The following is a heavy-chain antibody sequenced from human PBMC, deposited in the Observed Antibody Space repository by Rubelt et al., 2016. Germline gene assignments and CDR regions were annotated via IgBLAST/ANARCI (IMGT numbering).Heavy chain of an antibody. V-gene: IGHV4-34*01. CDR3: ARIGRGYSYAWGY. D-gene: IGHD5-18*01. CDR2: IYRSGTT. J-gene: IGHJ4*02. Sequence: QVQLQQWGAGLLKPSETLSLTCAVYGGSFSGYYWSWIRQPPGKGLEWIGSIYRSGTTYYNSSLKSRVTISVDTSKNQFSLKLSSVTAADTAVYYCARIGRGYSYAWGYWGQGTLVTVSS. CDR1: GGSFSGYY.